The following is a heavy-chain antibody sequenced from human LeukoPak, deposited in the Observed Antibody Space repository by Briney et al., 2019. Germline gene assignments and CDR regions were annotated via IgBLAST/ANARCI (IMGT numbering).Heavy chain of an antibody. V-gene: IGHV1-18*01. CDR3: ARVVIERSIRYFEDP. J-gene: IGHJ5*02. CDR1: GYTFTSYG. Sequence: GASVKVSCKASGYTFTSYGISWVRQAPGQGLEWMGWISAYNGNTNYAQKLQGRVTMTTDTSTSTAYMELRSLRSDDTAVYYCARVVIERSIRYFEDPWGQGTLVTVSS. D-gene: IGHD3-9*01. CDR2: ISAYNGNT.